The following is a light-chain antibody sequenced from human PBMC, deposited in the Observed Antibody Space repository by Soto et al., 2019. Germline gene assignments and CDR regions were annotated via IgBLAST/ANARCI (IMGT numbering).Light chain of an antibody. CDR1: QSVLYSSNNKNY. CDR2: WAS. Sequence: DIVMTQSPDSLAVSLGERATINCKSSQSVLYSSNNKNYLAWYQQKPGQPPKLLIYWASTREYGVPDRFSGSGSGTDFTLTISSLQAEDVAVYYCQQYYSSPWTFGQGTKVDNK. J-gene: IGKJ1*01. CDR3: QQYYSSPWT. V-gene: IGKV4-1*01.